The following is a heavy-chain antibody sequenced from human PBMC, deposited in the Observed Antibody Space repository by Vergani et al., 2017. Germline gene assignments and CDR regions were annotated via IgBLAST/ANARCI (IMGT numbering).Heavy chain of an antibody. D-gene: IGHD3-22*01. CDR2: IIPILGIA. Sequence: QVQLVQSGAEVKKPGSSVKVSCKASGGTFSSYTISWVRQAPGQGLEWMGRIIPILGIANYAQKFQGRVTITADKSTSTAYMELSSLRSEDTAVYYWARDLGRGYYYDSSGYLVNCFDPWGQGTRVTVSS. CDR1: GGTFSSYT. CDR3: ARDLGRGYYYDSSGYLVNCFDP. V-gene: IGHV1-69*08. J-gene: IGHJ5*02.